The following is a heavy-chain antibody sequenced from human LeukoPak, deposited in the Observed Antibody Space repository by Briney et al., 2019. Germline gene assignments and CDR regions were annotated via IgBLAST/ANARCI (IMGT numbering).Heavy chain of an antibody. CDR1: GYIFSSYW. CDR3: ARRIAAAGAFDY. V-gene: IGHV5-51*01. J-gene: IGHJ4*02. D-gene: IGHD6-13*01. CDR2: IYPGDSET. Sequence: GESLKISCKGSGYIFSSYWIGWVRQMPGKGLEWMGIIYPGDSETTYSPSFQGQVTFSADKSISTAYLLWSSLKASDTAMYYCARRIAAAGAFDYWGQGTLVTVSS.